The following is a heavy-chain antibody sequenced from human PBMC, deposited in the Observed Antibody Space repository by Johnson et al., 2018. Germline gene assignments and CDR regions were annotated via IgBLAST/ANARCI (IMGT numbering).Heavy chain of an antibody. D-gene: IGHD6-19*01. V-gene: IGHV4-59*01. CDR3: GRAPGIAVAGTYKVVYYYGMDV. Sequence: QVQLQESGPGLVKPSETLSFTCTVSGGSISSYYWSWIRQPPGTGLEWIGYSYYSGSTNYNPSLKSLVTISVDTSKNQFPLKLSSVPAAATAVYYLGRAPGIAVAGTYKVVYYYGMDVWGQGTTVTVSS. CDR2: SYYSGST. J-gene: IGHJ6*02. CDR1: GGSISSYY.